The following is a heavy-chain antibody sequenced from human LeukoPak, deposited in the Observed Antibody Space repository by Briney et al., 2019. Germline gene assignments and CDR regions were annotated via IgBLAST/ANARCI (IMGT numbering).Heavy chain of an antibody. D-gene: IGHD1-20*01. CDR2: IDPSGTAL. Sequence: GSLRLSCAASGFTIRDYVMSWVRQAPGKGLEWVSYIDPSGTALYYADSVKGRFTVSRDNGKNSLSLQLRSLRAEDTALYYCARAAYNWNWGQGTLVTVSS. V-gene: IGHV3-11*01. J-gene: IGHJ4*02. CDR3: ARAAYNWN. CDR1: GFTIRDYV.